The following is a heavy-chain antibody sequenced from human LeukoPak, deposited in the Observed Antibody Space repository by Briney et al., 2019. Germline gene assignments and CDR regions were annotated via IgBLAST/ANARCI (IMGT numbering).Heavy chain of an antibody. CDR1: GDSITSGRYY. D-gene: IGHD6-13*01. V-gene: IGHV4-61*02. J-gene: IGHJ5*02. Sequence: PSETLSLTCTVSGDSITSGRYYWSWIRQPAGKGLEWIGRIYSSGRTNYNPSLKSRVTISIDTSKNQFSLKLSSVTAADTAVYYCAFAAGNIVNWFDPWGQGTLVTVSS. CDR2: IYSSGRT. CDR3: AFAAGNIVNWFDP.